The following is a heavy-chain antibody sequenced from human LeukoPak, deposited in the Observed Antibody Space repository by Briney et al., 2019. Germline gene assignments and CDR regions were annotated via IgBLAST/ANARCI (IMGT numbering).Heavy chain of an antibody. CDR2: INHSGST. CDR3: ARHGGAAAGLDY. J-gene: IGHJ4*02. V-gene: IGHV4-34*01. Sequence: SETLSVTCAVYGGSFSGYYWSWIRQPPGKGLEWIGEINHSGSTNYNPSLKSRVTIHVDTSKNQFSLRLSSVTAADTAEYYCARHGGAAAGLDYCGQGILVTVSS. D-gene: IGHD6-13*01. CDR1: GGSFSGYY.